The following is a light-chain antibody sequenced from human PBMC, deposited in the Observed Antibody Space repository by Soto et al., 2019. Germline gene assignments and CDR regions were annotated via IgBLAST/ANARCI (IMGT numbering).Light chain of an antibody. CDR1: QSVNSN. V-gene: IGKV3-15*01. CDR3: LQYDNWPPWT. Sequence: EIVMTQSPATLSVSPGERAILSCRASQSVNSNLAWFQQKPGQAPRLLIYGAVTRATGVPARFSGTGSGTEFTLTISSLQSEDFALYYCLQYDNWPPWTFGHGTKVE. CDR2: GAV. J-gene: IGKJ1*01.